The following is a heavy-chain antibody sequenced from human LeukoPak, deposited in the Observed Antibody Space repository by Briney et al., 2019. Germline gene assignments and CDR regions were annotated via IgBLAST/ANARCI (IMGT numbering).Heavy chain of an antibody. V-gene: IGHV1-46*01. CDR3: ARATDGYNVDY. J-gene: IGHJ4*02. CDR2: INPSGGST. Sequence: ASVKVSCKASGYTFTGYYMHWVRQAPGQGLEWMGIINPSGGSTSYAQKFQGRVTMTRDTSTSAVYMELSSLRSEDTAVYYCARATDGYNVDYWGQGTLVTVSS. CDR1: GYTFTGYY. D-gene: IGHD5-24*01.